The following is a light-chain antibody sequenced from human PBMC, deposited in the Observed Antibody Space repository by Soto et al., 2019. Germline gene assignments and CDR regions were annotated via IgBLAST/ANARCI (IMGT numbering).Light chain of an antibody. CDR1: QSVSST. V-gene: IGKV3-15*01. CDR2: GAS. CDR3: QQYNKWPPIT. Sequence: EIVMTQSPATLSVSPGERVALSCRASQSVSSTLAWYQQKPGQAPRLLIFGASTRATGIPARFSGSGSGTEFTLTISSLESEDFAVYYCQQYNKWPPITFGQGTRLEI. J-gene: IGKJ5*01.